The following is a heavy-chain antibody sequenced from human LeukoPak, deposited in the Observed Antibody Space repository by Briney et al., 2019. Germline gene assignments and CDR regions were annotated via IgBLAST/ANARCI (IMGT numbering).Heavy chain of an antibody. V-gene: IGHV4-59*01. CDR3: ARSIAAAGTGYFDY. CDR1: GGSISSYY. D-gene: IGHD6-13*01. J-gene: IGHJ4*02. CDR2: IYYSGST. Sequence: LSLTCTASGGSISSYYWSWIRQPPGKGLEWIGYIYYSGSTNYNPSLKSRVTISVDTSKNQFSLKLSSVTAADTAVYYCARSIAAAGTGYFDYWGQGTLVTVSS.